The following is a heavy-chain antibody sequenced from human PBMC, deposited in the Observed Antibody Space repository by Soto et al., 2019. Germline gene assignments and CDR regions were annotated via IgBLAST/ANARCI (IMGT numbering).Heavy chain of an antibody. V-gene: IGHV4-59*01. CDR3: ARVLGGHCSGGTCYPPGAFDI. CDR2: MYNTGST. CDR1: GCSISGYY. Sequence: SETLSLTCTVSGCSISGYYWSWIRQPPGKGLEWIGYMYNTGSTVYNPSFKSRVTISVDTSKNQFSLKLNSVTAADTAVYYCARVLGGHCSGGTCYPPGAFDIWGQGTMVTVSS. J-gene: IGHJ3*02. D-gene: IGHD2-15*01.